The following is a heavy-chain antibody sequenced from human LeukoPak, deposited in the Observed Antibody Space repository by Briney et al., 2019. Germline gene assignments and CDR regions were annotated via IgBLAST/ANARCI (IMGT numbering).Heavy chain of an antibody. Sequence: PGGSLRLSCAASGFTFSSYAMSWVRQAPGKGQEWVSAISGSGGSTYYADSVKGRFTISRDNSKNTLYLQMNSLRAEDTAVYYCAQPLPRSPETAAARAFGNWGQGSLVTVSS. D-gene: IGHD6-13*01. J-gene: IGHJ4*02. V-gene: IGHV3-23*01. CDR1: GFTFSSYA. CDR3: AQPLPRSPETAAARAFGN. CDR2: ISGSGGST.